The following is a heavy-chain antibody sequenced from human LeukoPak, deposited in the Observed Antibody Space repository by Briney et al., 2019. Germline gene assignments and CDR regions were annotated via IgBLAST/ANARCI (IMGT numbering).Heavy chain of an antibody. V-gene: IGHV4-31*03. Sequence: SETPSLTCTVSGGSISSGGYYWSWIRQHPGKGLEWIGYIYYSGSTYYNPSLKSRVTISVDTSKNQFSLKLSSVTAADTAVYYCARRSDGYNYFDYWGQGTLVTVSS. CDR1: GGSISSGGYY. J-gene: IGHJ4*02. CDR2: IYYSGST. D-gene: IGHD5-24*01. CDR3: ARRSDGYNYFDY.